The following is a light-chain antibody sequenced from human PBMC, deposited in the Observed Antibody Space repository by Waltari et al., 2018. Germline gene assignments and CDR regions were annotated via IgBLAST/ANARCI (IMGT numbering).Light chain of an antibody. Sequence: DIVMTQSPDSLAVSLGEGAPTNCKSSQSVLSSSNNNNDLAGYQQKPGQPPKLLISWASTRESGVPERFSGSGSGTDFALTISSLQAEDVAVYFCQHYYSAPVTFGGGTRVEIQ. CDR3: QHYYSAPVT. CDR2: WAS. V-gene: IGKV4-1*01. J-gene: IGKJ4*01. CDR1: QSVLSSSNNNND.